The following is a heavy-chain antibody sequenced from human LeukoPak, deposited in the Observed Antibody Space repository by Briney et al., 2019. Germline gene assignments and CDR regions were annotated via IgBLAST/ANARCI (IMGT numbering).Heavy chain of an antibody. D-gene: IGHD6-19*01. Sequence: GGSLRLSCAASGFTFSSSGMHWVRQAPGTGLEWVAFTSHEGIEKYYADSVKGRFTISRDNSKNTLYLQMNSLRDEDTAVFYCATDRGWFFDNWGQGTLVTVAS. V-gene: IGHV3-30*03. J-gene: IGHJ4*02. CDR1: GFTFSSSG. CDR2: TSHEGIEK. CDR3: ATDRGWFFDN.